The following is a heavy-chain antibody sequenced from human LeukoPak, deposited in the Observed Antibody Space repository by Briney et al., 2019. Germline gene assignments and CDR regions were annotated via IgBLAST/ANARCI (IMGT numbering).Heavy chain of an antibody. V-gene: IGHV6-1*01. CDR2: TYFRSKWYN. CDR1: GDTVSSNSAA. J-gene: IGHJ4*02. CDR3: ANFYLDN. Sequence: SQTLSLTCAISGDTVSSNSAAWNWIRQSPSRGLEWLGRTYFRSKWYNDYAESVKGRISINPDTSKNQFSLQLNSVNPEDTAVYYCANFYLDNWSQGGLVTVSS.